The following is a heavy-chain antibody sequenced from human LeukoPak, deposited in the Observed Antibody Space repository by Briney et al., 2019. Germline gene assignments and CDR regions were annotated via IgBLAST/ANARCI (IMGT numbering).Heavy chain of an antibody. J-gene: IGHJ5*02. CDR1: GYTFTSYD. V-gene: IGHV1-8*01. Sequence: GASVKVSCKASGYTFTSYDINWVRQATGQGLEWMGLMNPNSGNTGYAQKFQGRVTMTRNTSISTAYMELSSLRSEDTAVYYCARAKLIAARRVHTGNWFDPWGQGTLVTVSS. CDR2: MNPNSGNT. D-gene: IGHD6-6*01. CDR3: ARAKLIAARRVHTGNWFDP.